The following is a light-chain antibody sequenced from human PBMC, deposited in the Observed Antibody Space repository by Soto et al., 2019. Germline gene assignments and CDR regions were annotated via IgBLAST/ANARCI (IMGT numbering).Light chain of an antibody. J-gene: IGKJ1*01. Sequence: DIQMTQSPSILSASVGDRVTITCRASQTINNWLAWYQQKPGRAPKLLIYQTSLLDSGVPSRFSGSGSGAEFTLTISSLQPDDFATYYCQQYNTYSSFGQGTTVEIK. CDR2: QTS. CDR1: QTINNW. V-gene: IGKV1-5*03. CDR3: QQYNTYSS.